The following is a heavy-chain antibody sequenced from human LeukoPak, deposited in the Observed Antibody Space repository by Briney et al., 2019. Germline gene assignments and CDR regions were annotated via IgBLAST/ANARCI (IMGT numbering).Heavy chain of an antibody. CDR2: IYPGDSDT. CDR1: GYSFTSYW. Sequence: GESLKISCKGSGYSFTSYWIGWGRQLPGKGLEWMGIIYPGDSDTRYSPSFQGQVTISADKSISTAYLQWSSLKASDTAMYYCARAVKTSDFDYWGQGTLVTVSS. CDR3: ARAVKTSDFDY. J-gene: IGHJ4*02. V-gene: IGHV5-51*01. D-gene: IGHD1/OR15-1a*01.